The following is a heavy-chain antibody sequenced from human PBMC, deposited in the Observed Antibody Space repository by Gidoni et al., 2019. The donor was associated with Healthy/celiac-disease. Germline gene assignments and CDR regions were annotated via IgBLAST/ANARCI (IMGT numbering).Heavy chain of an antibody. CDR3: ARGPAFDY. J-gene: IGHJ4*02. CDR1: GFTFSSYA. Sequence: QVQLVASGGGVVQPGRSLRLSCAASGFTFSSYAMHWVRQAPGMGLEWVAVISYDGRNKYYADSVKGRFTISRDNSKNTLYLQMNSLGAEDTAVYYCARGPAFDYWGQGTLVTVSS. CDR2: ISYDGRNK. V-gene: IGHV3-30*04.